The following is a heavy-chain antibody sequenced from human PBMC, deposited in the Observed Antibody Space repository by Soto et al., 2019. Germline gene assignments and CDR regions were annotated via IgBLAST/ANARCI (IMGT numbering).Heavy chain of an antibody. J-gene: IGHJ5*02. CDR2: ISYDGSNK. Sequence: QVQLVESGGGVVQRGRSLRLSCAASGFTFSSYGMHWVRQAPGKGLEWVAVISYDGSNKYYADSVKGRFTISRDNSKNTLYLQMNSLRAEDTAVYYCAKDTCSGGSCYHWFDPWGQGTLVTVSS. V-gene: IGHV3-30*18. CDR1: GFTFSSYG. CDR3: AKDTCSGGSCYHWFDP. D-gene: IGHD2-15*01.